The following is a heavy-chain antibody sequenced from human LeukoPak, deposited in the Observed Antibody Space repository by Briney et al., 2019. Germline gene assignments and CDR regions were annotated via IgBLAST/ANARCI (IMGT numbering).Heavy chain of an antibody. CDR1: GDSVSSNGVA. V-gene: IGHV6-1*01. J-gene: IGHJ5*02. CDR2: TYYTSKWNN. CDR3: ARQAYRRFDP. Sequence: SQTLSLTCAISGDSVSSNGVAWNWFRQSPSRGLEWLGRTYYTSKWNNDYAVSVQSRIAVNPDTSKNQFSLHLNSVTPEDTAVYYCARQAYRRFDPWGQGTLVTVSS.